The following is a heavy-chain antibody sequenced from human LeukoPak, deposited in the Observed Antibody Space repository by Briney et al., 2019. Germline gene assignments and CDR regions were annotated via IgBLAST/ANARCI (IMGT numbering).Heavy chain of an antibody. CDR1: GFTFSSYG. D-gene: IGHD4-17*01. CDR2: IRYDGSNK. V-gene: IGHV3-30*02. J-gene: IGHJ4*02. CDR3: AKLSGAYGDSRDY. Sequence: PGGSLRFSCAASGFTFSSYGMHWVRQAPGKGLEWVAFIRYDGSNKYYADSVKGRFTISRDYSKNTLYLQVNSLRPEDTAVYYCAKLSGAYGDSRDYWGQGTVVTVSS.